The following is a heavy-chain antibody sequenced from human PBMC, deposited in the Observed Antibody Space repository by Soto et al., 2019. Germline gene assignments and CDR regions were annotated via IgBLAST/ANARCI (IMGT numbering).Heavy chain of an antibody. CDR3: VRVETVGATKGGSLDY. J-gene: IGHJ4*02. CDR1: GGSISSYY. CDR2: IYYSGST. V-gene: IGHV4-59*01. D-gene: IGHD1-26*01. Sequence: SETLSLTCTVSGGSISSYYWSWIRQPPGKGLEWIGYIYYSGSTNYNPSLKSRVTISVDTSKNQFSLKLSSVTAADTAVYYCVRVETVGATKGGSLDYWGQGTLVTVSS.